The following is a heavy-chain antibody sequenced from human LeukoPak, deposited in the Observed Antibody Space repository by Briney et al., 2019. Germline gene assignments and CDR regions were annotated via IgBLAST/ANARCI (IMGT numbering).Heavy chain of an antibody. J-gene: IGHJ4*02. Sequence: SQTLSLTCDISGDSVSSNSAAWNWIRQSPSRGLEWLGRTYYRSEWYNDYAVSVKSRITINSDTSKNQFSLQLNSVTPEDTAVYYCARAGGDGYNWRGNYFDYWGQGTLVTVSS. CDR3: ARAGGDGYNWRGNYFDY. CDR1: GDSVSSNSAA. CDR2: TYYRSEWYN. D-gene: IGHD5-12*01. V-gene: IGHV6-1*01.